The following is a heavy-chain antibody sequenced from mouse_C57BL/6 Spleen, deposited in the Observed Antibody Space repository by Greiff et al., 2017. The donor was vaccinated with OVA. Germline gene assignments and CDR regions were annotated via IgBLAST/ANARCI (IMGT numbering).Heavy chain of an antibody. Sequence: VQLQQSGPELVKPGASVKISCKASGYAFSSSWMNWVKQRPGKGLEWIGRIYPGDGDTNYNGKFKGKATLTADKSSSTAYMQLSSLTSEDSAVYVCARGGYGNSWYFDVWGTGTTVTVSS. CDR1: GYAFSSSW. D-gene: IGHD2-10*02. CDR3: ARGGYGNSWYFDV. J-gene: IGHJ1*03. CDR2: IYPGDGDT. V-gene: IGHV1-82*01.